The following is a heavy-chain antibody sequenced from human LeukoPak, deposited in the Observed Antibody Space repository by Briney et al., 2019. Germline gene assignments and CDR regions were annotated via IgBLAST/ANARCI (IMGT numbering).Heavy chain of an antibody. V-gene: IGHV3-11*01. CDR1: GITFSDYN. D-gene: IGHD5-12*01. J-gene: IGHJ4*02. CDR2: ISRSGSTK. Sequence: GGSLRLSCAASGITFSDYNMRWIRQAPGKGLEWVSSISRSGSTKYYTDSVKGRFTISRDNAKNSLYLQMNSLRAEDTAVYYCANFQWLRYLAFWGQGTLVTVSS. CDR3: ANFQWLRYLAF.